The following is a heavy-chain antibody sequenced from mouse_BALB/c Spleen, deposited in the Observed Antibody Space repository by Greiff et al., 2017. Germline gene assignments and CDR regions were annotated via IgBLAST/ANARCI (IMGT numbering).Heavy chain of an antibody. V-gene: IGHV5-4*02. J-gene: IGHJ4*01. Sequence: EVKLMESGGGLVKPGGSLKLSCAASGFTFSDYYMYWVRQTPEKRLEWVATISDGGSYTYYPDSVKGRCTISRDNAKNNLYLQMSSLKSEDTAMYYCARDGNYAMDYWGEGTSVTVSS. CDR1: GFTFSDYY. CDR2: ISDGGSYT. D-gene: IGHD6-1*01. CDR3: ARDGNYAMDY.